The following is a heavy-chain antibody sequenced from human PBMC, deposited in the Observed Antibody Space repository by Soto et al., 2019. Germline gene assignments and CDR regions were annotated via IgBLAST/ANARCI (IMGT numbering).Heavy chain of an antibody. CDR1: GFTVSSNY. CDR3: ARERDCSGGSCYYGEYYFDY. Sequence: PGWSLRLSCAASGFTVSSNYMSWVRQAPGKGLEWVSVIYSGGSTYYADSVKGRFTISRHNSKNTLYLQMNSLRAEDTAVYYCARERDCSGGSCYYGEYYFDYWGQGTLVTVSS. D-gene: IGHD2-15*01. CDR2: IYSGGST. J-gene: IGHJ4*02. V-gene: IGHV3-53*04.